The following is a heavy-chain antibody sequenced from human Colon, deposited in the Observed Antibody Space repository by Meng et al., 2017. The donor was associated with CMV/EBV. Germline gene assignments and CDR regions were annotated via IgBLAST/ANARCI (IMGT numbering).Heavy chain of an antibody. CDR2: MYYSGST. CDR1: GSIKSADYY. V-gene: IGHV4-30-4*01. J-gene: IGHJ5*02. Sequence: GSIKSADYYGSWIRQPPGKGLEWIGYMYYSGSTYYNPSLKSRVSVSVDTSKNEFSMQLNSVTAADTAVYYCARVRVYGSGIGRWFDPWGQGTLVTVSS. CDR3: ARVRVYGSGIGRWFDP. D-gene: IGHD3-10*01.